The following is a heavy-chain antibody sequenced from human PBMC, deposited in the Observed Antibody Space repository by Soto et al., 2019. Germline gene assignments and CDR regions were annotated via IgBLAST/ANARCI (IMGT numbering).Heavy chain of an antibody. D-gene: IGHD6-13*01. Sequence: QVQLVQSGAEVKKPGASVKVSCKASGYTFTSYGISWGRQAPGQGLEWMGWISAYNGNTNYAQKLQGRVTMTTDTPTSTDYMALRSLRSDDTAVYYCASVRYSSTWYYYYGMDVWGQGTTVTVSS. J-gene: IGHJ6*02. CDR1: GYTFTSYG. CDR3: ASVRYSSTWYYYYGMDV. V-gene: IGHV1-18*04. CDR2: ISAYNGNT.